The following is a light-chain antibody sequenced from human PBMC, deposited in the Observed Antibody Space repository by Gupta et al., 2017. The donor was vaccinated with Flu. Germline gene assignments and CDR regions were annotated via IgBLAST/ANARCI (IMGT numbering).Light chain of an antibody. CDR3: QVWDRSRESYV. CDR2: DDN. Sequence: SLVLTQPPSVSVAPGQTVKITCGGSGIASMGTHWYRQRSGQAPVLVLYDDNSRPSGIPERFSGSKSGDTATLTVTRVEAGDEADYYCQVWDRSRESYVFGGGTQVIVL. J-gene: IGLJ1*01. CDR1: GIASMG. V-gene: IGLV3-21*02.